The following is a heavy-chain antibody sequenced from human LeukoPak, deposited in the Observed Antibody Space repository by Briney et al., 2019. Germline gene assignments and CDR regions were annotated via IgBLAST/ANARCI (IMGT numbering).Heavy chain of an antibody. CDR3: ATTVAPAAIEALYY. J-gene: IGHJ4*02. V-gene: IGHV3-7*03. Sequence: GGSLRLSCAASGFTFSGYWMGWVRQAPGKGLEWVANIKQDGSEKYYVDSVKGRFTISRDNAKNSLYLQVNSLRAEDTAVYYCATTVAPAAIEALYYWGQGTLVTVSS. CDR2: IKQDGSEK. D-gene: IGHD4-23*01. CDR1: GFTFSGYW.